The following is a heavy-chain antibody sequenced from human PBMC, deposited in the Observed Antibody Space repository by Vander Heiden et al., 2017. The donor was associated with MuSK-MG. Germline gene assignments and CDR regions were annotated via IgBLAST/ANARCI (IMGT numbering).Heavy chain of an antibody. CDR2: IGTSGRGT. D-gene: IGHD1-26*01. J-gene: IGHJ4*02. CDR3: AKDLTPGHVVGGSGADY. V-gene: IGHV3-23*01. Sequence: EVPLLESGGGLVQPGGSLSLSCDASGFRFTTYAMTWVPPAPGKGLEWVAGIGTSGRGTYYSDSGKGRFIISRYNSKNTLHLQMDSLRAEDTAVYYCAKDLTPGHVVGGSGADYWGQGTLVTVSS. CDR1: GFRFTTYA.